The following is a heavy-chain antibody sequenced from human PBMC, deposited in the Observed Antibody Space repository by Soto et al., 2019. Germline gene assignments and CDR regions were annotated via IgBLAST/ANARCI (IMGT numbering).Heavy chain of an antibody. J-gene: IGHJ6*02. CDR2: ISAYNGNT. Sequence: ASVKVSCKASGYTFTSYGISWVRQAPGQGLEWMGWISAYNGNTNYAQKLQGRVTMTTDTSTSTAYMELRSLRSDDTAVYYCARACGGDCYFYYYYGMDVWGQGTTVTLSS. CDR1: GYTFTSYG. V-gene: IGHV1-18*01. D-gene: IGHD2-21*02. CDR3: ARACGGDCYFYYYYGMDV.